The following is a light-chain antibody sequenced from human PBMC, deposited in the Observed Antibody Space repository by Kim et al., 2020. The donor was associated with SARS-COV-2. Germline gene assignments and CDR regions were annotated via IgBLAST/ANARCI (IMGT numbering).Light chain of an antibody. Sequence: FPGQTASITCSGDKLGDKNACWYQQKSGQSPVVVIYQDNKRPSGIPERFSGSKSGNRATLTISGTQAMDEADYYCQAWDTTNDVVFGGGTQLTVL. V-gene: IGLV3-1*01. CDR2: QDN. CDR3: QAWDTTNDVV. CDR1: KLGDKN. J-gene: IGLJ2*01.